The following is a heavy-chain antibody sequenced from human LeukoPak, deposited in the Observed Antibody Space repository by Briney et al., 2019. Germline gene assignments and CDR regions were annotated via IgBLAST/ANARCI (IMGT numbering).Heavy chain of an antibody. Sequence: ASVKVSCKASGYTFTCYYMHWVRHAPGQGLEWMGWINPNSGGTNYAQKFQGRVTMTRDTSISTAYMELSRLRAEDTAVYYCAKDKFGGGIKAGTFDYWGQGTLVTVSS. CDR3: AKDKFGGGIKAGTFDY. J-gene: IGHJ4*02. CDR2: INPNSGGT. V-gene: IGHV1-2*02. D-gene: IGHD3-16*01. CDR1: GYTFTCYY.